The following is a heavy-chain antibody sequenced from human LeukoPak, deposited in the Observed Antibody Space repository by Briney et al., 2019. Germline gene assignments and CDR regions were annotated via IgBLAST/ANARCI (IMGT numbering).Heavy chain of an antibody. CDR2: ISDGSGGST. CDR3: AKGILYYGEVDY. D-gene: IGHD4-17*01. V-gene: IGHV3-23*01. CDR1: GSTFSNYA. J-gene: IGHJ4*02. Sequence: GGSLRLSCAASGSTFSNYAMSWVRQAPGKGLEWVSTISDGSGGSTYYADSVKGRFTFSRDNSKNTLYLQMNSLRAEDTAVYYCAKGILYYGEVDYWGQGTLVTVSS.